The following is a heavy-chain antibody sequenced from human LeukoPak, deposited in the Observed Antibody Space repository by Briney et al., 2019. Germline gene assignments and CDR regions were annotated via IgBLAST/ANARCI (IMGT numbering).Heavy chain of an antibody. CDR2: INQDGSEK. CDR3: ARERDGRFFDY. Sequence: GGSLRLSCEVSGLTFRSYWMSWVRQAPGKGLEWVANINQDGSEKYFVDSVRGRFTISRDNAKNSLHLQMNTLRAEDTAVYYCARERDGRFFDYWGQGNLVTVSS. CDR1: GLTFRSYW. D-gene: IGHD5-24*01. V-gene: IGHV3-7*01. J-gene: IGHJ4*02.